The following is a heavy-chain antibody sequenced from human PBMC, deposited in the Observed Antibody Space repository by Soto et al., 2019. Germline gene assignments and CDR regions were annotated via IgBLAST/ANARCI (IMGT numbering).Heavy chain of an antibody. CDR3: AREPIAEVAMDV. Sequence: GGSLRLSCAASGFTFSSYWMSWVRQAPGKGLEWLSVIYTDDSTYYADSVKGRFTISRHNSKNTLYLQMNSLRAEDTAVYYCAREPIAEVAMDVWGQGTTVTVSS. V-gene: IGHV3-53*04. J-gene: IGHJ6*02. CDR1: GFTFSSYW. D-gene: IGHD6-13*01. CDR2: IYTDDST.